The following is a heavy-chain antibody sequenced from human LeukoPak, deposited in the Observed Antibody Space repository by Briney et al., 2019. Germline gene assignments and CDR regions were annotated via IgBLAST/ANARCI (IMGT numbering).Heavy chain of an antibody. D-gene: IGHD4-17*01. CDR3: AKRAEAFGDSVTQH. Sequence: GGSLRLSCVASGFPFSNYAMTWVRQAPGQGLEWVSVISGSGTGSYYADSVKGRFTISRDNSKNTLYLQMNSLRAEDTAIYYCAKRAEAFGDSVTQHWGQGTLVTVSS. CDR2: ISGSGTGS. J-gene: IGHJ1*01. V-gene: IGHV3-23*01. CDR1: GFPFSNYA.